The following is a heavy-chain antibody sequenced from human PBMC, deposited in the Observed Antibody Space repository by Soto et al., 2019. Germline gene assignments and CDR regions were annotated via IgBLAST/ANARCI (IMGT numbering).Heavy chain of an antibody. CDR2: INHSGST. J-gene: IGHJ6*02. D-gene: IGHD6-6*01. V-gene: IGHV4-34*01. Sequence: SETLSLTCAVYGGSFSGYYWSWIRQPPGKGLEWIGEINHSGSTNYNPSLKSRVTISVDTSKNQFSLKLSSVTAADTAVYYCARGLSSSSRPYYYGMDVWGQGTTVTVSS. CDR3: ARGLSSSSRPYYYGMDV. CDR1: GGSFSGYY.